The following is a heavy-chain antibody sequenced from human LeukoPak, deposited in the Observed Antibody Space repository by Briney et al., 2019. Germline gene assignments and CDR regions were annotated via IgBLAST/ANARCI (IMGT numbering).Heavy chain of an antibody. J-gene: IGHJ5*02. Sequence: GGSLRLSCAVSGFTFSSYAMSWVRQAPGKGLEWVSAISGSGGSTYYADSVKGRFTISRDNSKNTLYLQMNSLSAEDTAVYYCARVGEGELGNWFDPWGQGTLVTVSS. V-gene: IGHV3-23*01. D-gene: IGHD3-10*01. CDR3: ARVGEGELGNWFDP. CDR1: GFTFSSYA. CDR2: ISGSGGST.